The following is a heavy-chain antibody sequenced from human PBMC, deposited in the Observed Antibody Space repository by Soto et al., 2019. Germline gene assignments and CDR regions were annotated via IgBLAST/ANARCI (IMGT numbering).Heavy chain of an antibody. J-gene: IGHJ6*03. Sequence: SETLSLTCTVSGGSISSYYWSWIRQPPGKGLERIGYIYYSGSTNYNPSLKSRVTISVDTSKNQFSLKLSSVTAADTAVYYCAREMPYSSGWYSELSYYYMDVWGKGTTVTVSS. CDR2: IYYSGST. V-gene: IGHV4-59*01. CDR1: GGSISSYY. CDR3: AREMPYSSGWYSELSYYYMDV. D-gene: IGHD6-19*01.